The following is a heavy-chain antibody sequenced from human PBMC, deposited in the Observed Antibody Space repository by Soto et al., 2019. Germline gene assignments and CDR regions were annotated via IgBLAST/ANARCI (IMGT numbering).Heavy chain of an antibody. CDR2: IYPGDSDT. CDR1: GYSFTGYW. V-gene: IGHV5-51*01. D-gene: IGHD6-19*01. J-gene: IGHJ6*02. Sequence: PGESLKISCKGSGYSFTGYWIGWVRQMPGKGLEWMGIIYPGDSDTRYSPSFQGQVTISADKSISTAYLQWSSLKASDTAMYYCARLPGIAVAGTQTSVSYYGMDVWGQGTTVTVSS. CDR3: ARLPGIAVAGTQTSVSYYGMDV.